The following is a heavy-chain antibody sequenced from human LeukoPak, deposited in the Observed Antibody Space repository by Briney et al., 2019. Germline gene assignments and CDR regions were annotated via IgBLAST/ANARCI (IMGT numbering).Heavy chain of an antibody. J-gene: IGHJ2*01. CDR1: GGSISSGGYY. CDR3: ARGRRDPL. CDR2: IYYSGST. V-gene: IGHV4-61*08. Sequence: PSETLSLTCTVSGGSISSGGYYWSWLRQPPGKGLEWIGYIYYSGSTNYNPSLKSRVTISVDMSKNQLSLKLSSVTAADTAVYYCARGRRDPLWGRGTLVTVSS. D-gene: IGHD5-24*01.